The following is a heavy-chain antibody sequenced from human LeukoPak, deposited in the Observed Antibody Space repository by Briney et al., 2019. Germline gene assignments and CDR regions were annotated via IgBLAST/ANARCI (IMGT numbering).Heavy chain of an antibody. CDR2: ISSSSSYI. D-gene: IGHD3-10*02. CDR1: GFTFSTYS. CDR3: AELGITMIGGA. J-gene: IGHJ6*04. V-gene: IGHV3-21*01. Sequence: PGGSLRLSCAASGFTFSTYSMNWVRQAPGKGLEWVSSISSSSSYIYFADSVKGRFTISRDNAKNSLYLQMNSLRAEDTAVYYCAELGITMIGGAWGKGTTVTISS.